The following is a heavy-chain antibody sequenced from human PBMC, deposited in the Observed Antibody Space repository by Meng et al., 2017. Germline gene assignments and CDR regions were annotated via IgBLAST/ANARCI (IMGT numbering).Heavy chain of an antibody. J-gene: IGHJ4*02. V-gene: IGHV4-39*07. CDR3: ARDGHVGYFDY. CDR2: IYYSGST. Sequence: SETLSLTCTVSGGSISSSSYYRGWIRQPPGKGLEWIGSIYYSGSTYYNPSLKSRVTISVDTSKNQFSLKLSSVTAADTAVYYCARDGHVGYFDYWGQGTLVTVSS. CDR1: GGSISSSSYY.